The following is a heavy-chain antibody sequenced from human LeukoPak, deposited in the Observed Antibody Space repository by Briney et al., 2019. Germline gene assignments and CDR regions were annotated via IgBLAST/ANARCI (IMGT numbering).Heavy chain of an antibody. CDR1: GGSISSSSYY. D-gene: IGHD5-24*01. CDR2: IYYSGST. Sequence: PSETLSLTCTVSGGSISSSSYYWGWIRQPPGKGLEWIGSIYYSGSTYYNPSLKSRVTIPVDTSKNQFSLKLSSVTAADTAVYYCARARPLDGYRSFDYWGQGTLVTVSS. V-gene: IGHV4-39*07. J-gene: IGHJ4*02. CDR3: ARARPLDGYRSFDY.